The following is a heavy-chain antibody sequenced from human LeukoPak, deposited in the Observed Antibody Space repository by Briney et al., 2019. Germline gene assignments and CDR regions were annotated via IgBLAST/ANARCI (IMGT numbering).Heavy chain of an antibody. CDR1: GFTFSNYA. CDR3: ARDAVKSGSYGYDAFDI. Sequence: GGSLRLSCAASGFTFSNYAMTWVRQAPGKGLEWVSSISSSSSYIYYADSVKGRFTISRDNAKNSLYLQMKSLRAEDTAVYYCARDAVKSGSYGYDAFDIWGQGTMVTVSS. V-gene: IGHV3-21*01. D-gene: IGHD1-26*01. CDR2: ISSSSSYI. J-gene: IGHJ3*02.